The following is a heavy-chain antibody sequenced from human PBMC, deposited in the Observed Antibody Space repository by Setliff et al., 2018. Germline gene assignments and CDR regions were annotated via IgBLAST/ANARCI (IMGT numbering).Heavy chain of an antibody. Sequence: PSETLSLTCAVSGAAISTYHWSWLRQPPGKGLEWIGYVSYGGSTKYNPSLESRVTIPLDTPKNQFSLKLTSVTAADTAVYYCARTGTTYYYSCMDVWGEGTTVTV. CDR1: GAAISTYH. J-gene: IGHJ6*03. V-gene: IGHV4-59*08. CDR2: VSYGGST. D-gene: IGHD3-16*01. CDR3: ARTGTTYYYSCMDV.